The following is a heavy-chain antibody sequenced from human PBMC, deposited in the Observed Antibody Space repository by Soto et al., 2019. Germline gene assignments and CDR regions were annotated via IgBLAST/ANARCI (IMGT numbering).Heavy chain of an antibody. Sequence: QVQLVQSGAEVKKPGASVKVSCKASGYTFTSYDINWVRQATGQGLEWMGWMNPNSGNTAYAQKFQGRVTMTRNTSKSKDYMEMRSLRAEDTAVYYCARVVARGMDVWRQGTTVTVSS. CDR3: ARVVARGMDV. CDR2: MNPNSGNT. J-gene: IGHJ6*02. D-gene: IGHD2-21*01. CDR1: GYTFTSYD. V-gene: IGHV1-8*01.